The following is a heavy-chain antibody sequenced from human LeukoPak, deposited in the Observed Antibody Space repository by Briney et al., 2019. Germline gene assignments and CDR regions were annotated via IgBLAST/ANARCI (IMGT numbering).Heavy chain of an antibody. CDR1: GFTFGKYW. V-gene: IGHV3-11*01. J-gene: IGHJ4*02. D-gene: IGHD2-8*01. CDR2: ISDGGRPL. CDR3: ARRYCTPSSCYSDY. Sequence: KTGGSLRLSCVASGFTFGKYWMSWVRQAPGKGLEWVSFISDGGRPLHYADSVKGRFTISRDNAKNSLYLQMNSLRDEDTAVYFCARRYCTPSSCYSDYWGQGALVTVSS.